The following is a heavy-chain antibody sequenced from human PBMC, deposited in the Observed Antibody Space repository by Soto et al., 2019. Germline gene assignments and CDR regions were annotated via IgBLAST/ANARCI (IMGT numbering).Heavy chain of an antibody. Sequence: QVQLVQSGAEVKKPGSSVKVSCKASGGTFSSYAINWVRQAPGQGLEWMGGIIPIFGTANYAQKFQGRVTITADESTSTAYMELSSLRSEDTAVYYCARVGPMTTGRNNWFDPWGQGTLVTVSS. V-gene: IGHV1-69*01. CDR1: GGTFSSYA. CDR2: IIPIFGTA. J-gene: IGHJ5*02. D-gene: IGHD4-4*01. CDR3: ARVGPMTTGRNNWFDP.